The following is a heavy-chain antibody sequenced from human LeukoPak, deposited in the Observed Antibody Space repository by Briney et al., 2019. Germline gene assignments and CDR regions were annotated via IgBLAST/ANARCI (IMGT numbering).Heavy chain of an antibody. CDR3: ARDIIAATGGLRYFYGMDV. CDR1: GDSISSYY. V-gene: IGHV4-59*01. J-gene: IGHJ6*02. D-gene: IGHD6-13*01. CDR2: IYYSGST. Sequence: PSETLSLTCTVSGDSISSYYWSWIRQPPGEGLEWVGYIYYSGSTNYNPSLKSRVTISVDTSKNQFSLKLSSVTAADTVVYYCARDIIAATGGLRYFYGMDVWGQGTTVTVSS.